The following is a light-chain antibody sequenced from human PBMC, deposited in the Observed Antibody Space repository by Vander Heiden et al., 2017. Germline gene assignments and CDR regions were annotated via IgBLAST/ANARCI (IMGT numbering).Light chain of an antibody. J-gene: IGKJ3*01. Sequence: EIVLTQSPATLSLSPGERATLSCRASQSVSSYLAWYQQKPGQAPRLLIYDASNRATGIPARFSGSGSGTDFTLTISSLEPEDFAVYYCQKRSTWLTFGHGTKVDIK. V-gene: IGKV3-11*01. CDR1: QSVSSY. CDR2: DAS. CDR3: QKRSTWLT.